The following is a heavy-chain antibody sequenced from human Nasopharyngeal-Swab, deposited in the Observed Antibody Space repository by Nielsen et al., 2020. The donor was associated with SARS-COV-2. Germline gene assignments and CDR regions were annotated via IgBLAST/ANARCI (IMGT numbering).Heavy chain of an antibody. D-gene: IGHD3-9*01. CDR3: ARGISYYDILTGYYGRGAYYFGY. Sequence: GESLKISCAASGFTFSSYSMNWVRQAPGKGLEWVSYISSSSSNIYHADSVKGRFTISRDNAKNSLYLQMNSLRDEDTAVYYCARGISYYDILTGYYGRGAYYFGYWGQGTLVTVSS. V-gene: IGHV3-48*02. CDR2: ISSSSSNI. J-gene: IGHJ4*02. CDR1: GFTFSSYS.